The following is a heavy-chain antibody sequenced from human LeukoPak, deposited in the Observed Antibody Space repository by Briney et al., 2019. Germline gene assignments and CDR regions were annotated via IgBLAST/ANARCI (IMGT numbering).Heavy chain of an antibody. V-gene: IGHV2-5*02. D-gene: IGHD5-24*01. CDR3: AHSSPNPEMATMDY. CDR1: GFSLSTSGVG. J-gene: IGHJ4*02. CDR2: IYWDDDK. Sequence: SGPTLVNPTQTLTLTCTFSGFSLSTSGVGVGWIRQPPGKALEWLALIYWDDDKRYSPSLKCRLTITKDTPKNQVVLTMTNMDPVDTATYYCAHSSPNPEMATMDYWGQGTLVTVSS.